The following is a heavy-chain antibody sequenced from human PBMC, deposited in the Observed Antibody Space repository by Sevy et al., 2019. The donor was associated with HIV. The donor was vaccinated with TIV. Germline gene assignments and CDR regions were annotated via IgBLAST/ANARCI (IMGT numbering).Heavy chain of an antibody. CDR3: AGDGRIAAAGYYYYYGMDV. D-gene: IGHD6-13*01. CDR2: IYSGGST. J-gene: IGHJ6*02. Sequence: GGSLRLSCAASGFTVSSNYMSWVRQAPGKGLEWVSVIYSGGSTYYADSVKGRFTISRDNSKNTRYLQMNSLRAEDTAVYYCAGDGRIAAAGYYYYYGMDVWGQGTTVTVSS. CDR1: GFTVSSNY. V-gene: IGHV3-66*01.